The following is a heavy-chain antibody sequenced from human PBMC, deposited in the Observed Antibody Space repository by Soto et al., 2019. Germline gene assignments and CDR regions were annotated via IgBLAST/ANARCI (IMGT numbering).Heavy chain of an antibody. J-gene: IGHJ5*02. D-gene: IGHD3-10*01. CDR2: IYHSGST. CDR1: GGSISSGGYS. V-gene: IGHV4-30-2*01. CDR3: ARGLITMVRGVIIVDWFDP. Sequence: QLQLQESGSGLVKPSQTLSLTCAVSGGSISSGGYSWSWIRQPPGKGLEWIGYIYHSGSTYYNPSLKSRVTISVDRSKNQFSLKLSSVTAADTAVYYCARGLITMVRGVIIVDWFDPWGQGTLVTVSS.